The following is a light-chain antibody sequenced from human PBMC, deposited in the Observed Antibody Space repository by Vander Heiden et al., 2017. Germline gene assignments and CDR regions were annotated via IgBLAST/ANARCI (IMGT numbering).Light chain of an antibody. CDR2: SNN. CDR3: ASWDGSLNGRL. J-gene: IGLJ2*01. Sequence: QSVLTQPPSASGTPGQRVTISCSGSSSNIESYTVNWYHRLPETAPKLLIYSNNQRPSGVPDLFSGSKSGTSASLAISGLQSEDEAYYSCASWDGSLNGRLFGGGTKLTVL. CDR1: SSNIESYT. V-gene: IGLV1-44*01.